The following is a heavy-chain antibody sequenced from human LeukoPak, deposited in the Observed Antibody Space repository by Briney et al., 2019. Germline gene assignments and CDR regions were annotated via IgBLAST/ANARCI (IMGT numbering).Heavy chain of an antibody. D-gene: IGHD3-3*01. CDR3: ARGRGTYYDFWSGGTDY. V-gene: IGHV1-8*01. CDR2: MSPNSGNT. CDR1: GYTFTSYD. Sequence: ASVKVSCKASGYTFTSYDINWVRQATGQGLEWMGWMSPNSGNTGYAQKFQGRVTMTRNTSISTAYMELSSLRSEDTAVYYCARGRGTYYDFWSGGTDYWGQGTLVTVSS. J-gene: IGHJ4*02.